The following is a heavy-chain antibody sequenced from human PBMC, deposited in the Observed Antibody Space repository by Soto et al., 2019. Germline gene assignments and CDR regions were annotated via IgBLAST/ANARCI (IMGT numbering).Heavy chain of an antibody. CDR3: ARLIYYDFWSGPRGDYYYYMDV. CDR2: IYYSGST. J-gene: IGHJ6*03. D-gene: IGHD3-3*01. Sequence: SETLSLTCTVSGGSISSYYWSRIRQPPGKGLERIGYIYYSGSTNYNPSLKSRVTISVDTSKNQFSLKLSSVTAADTAVYYCARLIYYDFWSGPRGDYYYYMDVWGKGTTVTVSS. CDR1: GGSISSYY. V-gene: IGHV4-59*08.